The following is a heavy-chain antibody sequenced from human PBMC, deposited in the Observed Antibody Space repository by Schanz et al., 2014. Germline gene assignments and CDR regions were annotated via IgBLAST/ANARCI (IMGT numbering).Heavy chain of an antibody. CDR1: GFTFSSYS. CDR2: ISSSSSTR. CDR3: ADCCRSGRKDMDV. J-gene: IGHJ6*03. Sequence: EVQLVQSGGGLVQPGGSLRLSCAASGFTFSSYSMNWVRQAPGKGLEWVSYISSSSSTRYYADSVRGRFTISRDSAKITLYLPMNTLIPEYAALYYCADCCRSGRKDMDVWGKGTTVTDSS. D-gene: IGHD3-10*01. V-gene: IGHV3-48*04.